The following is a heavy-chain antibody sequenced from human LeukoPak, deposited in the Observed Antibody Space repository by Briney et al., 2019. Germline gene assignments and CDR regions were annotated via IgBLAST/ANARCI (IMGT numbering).Heavy chain of an antibody. Sequence: SETLSLTCAVYGGSFSGCYWGWIRQPPGKGLEWIGEINHSGSTNYNPSLKSRVTISVDTSKNQFSLKLSSVTAADTAVYYCARRPTYYDFWSGYCFDYWGQGTLVTVSS. V-gene: IGHV4-34*01. CDR1: GGSFSGCY. CDR3: ARRPTYYDFWSGYCFDY. CDR2: INHSGST. J-gene: IGHJ4*02. D-gene: IGHD3-3*01.